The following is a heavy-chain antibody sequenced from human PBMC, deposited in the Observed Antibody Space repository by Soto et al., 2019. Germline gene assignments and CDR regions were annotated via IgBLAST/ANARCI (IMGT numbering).Heavy chain of an antibody. CDR1: GYTFTSYG. Sequence: QVQLVQSGAEVKKPGASVKVSCKASGYTFTSYGISWVRQAPGQGLEWMGWISAYNGNTNYAQKLQGRVTMTTDTSTSTAYMELRSLRSDDTAVYYCARSRITGPLYYYYGMDVWGQGTTVTVSS. D-gene: IGHD1-20*01. V-gene: IGHV1-18*01. J-gene: IGHJ6*02. CDR3: ARSRITGPLYYYYGMDV. CDR2: ISAYNGNT.